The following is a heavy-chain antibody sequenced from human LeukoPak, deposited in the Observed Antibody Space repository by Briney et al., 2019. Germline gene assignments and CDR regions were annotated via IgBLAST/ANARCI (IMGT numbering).Heavy chain of an antibody. CDR1: GFTFSSYW. J-gene: IGHJ5*02. V-gene: IGHV3-7*02. Sequence: GGSLRLSCAASGFTFSSYWMSWVRQAPGKGLEWVANIKQDGSEKYYVDSVKGRFTISRDNAKTSLYLQMNSLRADDTAVYYCARGSDASRSYYRPYWFDPWGQGTLVTVSS. D-gene: IGHD3-16*01. CDR3: ARGSDASRSYYRPYWFDP. CDR2: IKQDGSEK.